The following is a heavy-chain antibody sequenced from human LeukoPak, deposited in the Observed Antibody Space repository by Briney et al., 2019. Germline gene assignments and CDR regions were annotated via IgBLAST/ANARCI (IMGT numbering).Heavy chain of an antibody. CDR3: ASHRAQDFWSGYWAFDY. J-gene: IGHJ4*02. Sequence: KSSETLSLTCTVSGGSISSGGYYWSWIRQPPGKGLEWIGYIYHSGSTYYNPSLKSRVTISVDRSKNQFSLKLSSVTAADTAVYYCASHRAQDFWSGYWAFDYWGQGTLVTVSS. V-gene: IGHV4-30-2*01. CDR2: IYHSGST. CDR1: GGSISSGGYY. D-gene: IGHD3-3*01.